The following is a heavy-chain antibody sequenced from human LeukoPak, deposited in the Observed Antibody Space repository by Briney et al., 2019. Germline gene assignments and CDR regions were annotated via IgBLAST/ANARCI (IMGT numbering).Heavy chain of an antibody. CDR3: ARDQGLTAPPPYGLDV. CDR2: IIPVLNIT. D-gene: IGHD5-18*01. J-gene: IGHJ6*02. V-gene: IGHV1-69*04. Sequence: ASVQVSCKTSGGXFSTSAITWVRQAPGQGLEWMGRIIPVLNITTYAQRFQGRVTITADTSTSTVYMELSSLRSDETAVYYCARDQGLTAPPPYGLDVWGQGTTVIVSS. CDR1: GGXFSTSA.